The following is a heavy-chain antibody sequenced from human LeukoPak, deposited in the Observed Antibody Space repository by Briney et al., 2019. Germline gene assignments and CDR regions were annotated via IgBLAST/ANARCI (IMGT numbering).Heavy chain of an antibody. Sequence: GSLRLSCAASGFTFSSYWMSWVRQAPGKGLEWVSYISRSSTTIYYADSVKGRFTISRDNAKNSLYLQMNSLRAEDTAVYYCASDPLSSSSFDYWGQGTLVTVSS. D-gene: IGHD6-13*01. CDR2: ISRSSTTI. CDR3: ASDPLSSSSFDY. V-gene: IGHV3-48*01. CDR1: GFTFSSYW. J-gene: IGHJ4*02.